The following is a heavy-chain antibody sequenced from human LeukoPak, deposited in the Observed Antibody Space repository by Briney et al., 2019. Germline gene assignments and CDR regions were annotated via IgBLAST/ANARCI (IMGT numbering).Heavy chain of an antibody. Sequence: GGSLRLSCAASGFTFSSYGMHWVRQAPGKGLEWLAFIRHDGSNEYFADSVKGRFIISRDNSKNTLYLQMNSLRSEDTAVYYCAKDVVPLAYHYYMDVWGKGTTVTFSS. V-gene: IGHV3-30*02. D-gene: IGHD3-16*01. J-gene: IGHJ6*03. CDR2: IRHDGSNE. CDR3: AKDVVPLAYHYYMDV. CDR1: GFTFSSYG.